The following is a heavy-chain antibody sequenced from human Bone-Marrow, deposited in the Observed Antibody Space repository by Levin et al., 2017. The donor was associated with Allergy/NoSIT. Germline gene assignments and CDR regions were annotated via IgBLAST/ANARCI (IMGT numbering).Heavy chain of an antibody. Sequence: GGSLRLSCAASGFTFSSYEMNWVRQAPGKGLEWVSYISSSGSTIYYADSVKGRFTISRDNAKNSLYLQMNSLRAEDTAVYYCAAIWPLGELSLDYYYGMDVWGQGTTVTVSS. CDR1: GFTFSSYE. D-gene: IGHD3-16*02. CDR2: ISSSGSTI. V-gene: IGHV3-48*03. CDR3: AAIWPLGELSLDYYYGMDV. J-gene: IGHJ6*02.